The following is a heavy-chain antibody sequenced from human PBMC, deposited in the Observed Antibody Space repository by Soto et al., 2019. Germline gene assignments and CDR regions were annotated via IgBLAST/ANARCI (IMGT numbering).Heavy chain of an antibody. V-gene: IGHV3-30-3*01. CDR3: ARTYVGCSSTSCQDY. CDR2: ISYDGSNK. J-gene: IGHJ4*02. D-gene: IGHD2-2*01. Sequence: GGLRLSCAASGFTFSSYAMHWVRQAPGKGLEWVAVISYDGSNKYYADSVKGRFTISRDNSKNTLYLQMNSLRAEDTAVYYCARTYVGCSSTSCQDYWGQGTLVTVS. CDR1: GFTFSSYA.